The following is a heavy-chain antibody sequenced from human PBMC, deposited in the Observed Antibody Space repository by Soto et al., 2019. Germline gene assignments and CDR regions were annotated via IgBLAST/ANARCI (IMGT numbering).Heavy chain of an antibody. Sequence: ASVKVSCKASGYTFPSYTVSWVRQAPRQGLEWVGWIGPSSGNTGSARNLQGRVTMTTDTSTSTAYMEVRSLRYYDTAFYYCLRDTGNLLDYWGQGPLVTVSS. CDR1: GYTFPSYT. D-gene: IGHD1-7*01. J-gene: IGHJ4*02. CDR2: IGPSSGNT. V-gene: IGHV1-18*01. CDR3: LRDTGNLLDY.